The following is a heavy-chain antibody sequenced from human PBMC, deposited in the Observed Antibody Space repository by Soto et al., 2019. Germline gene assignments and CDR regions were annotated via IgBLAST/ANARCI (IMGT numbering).Heavy chain of an antibody. CDR3: AGGDFWSGPTYYYYGMDV. V-gene: IGHV3-23*01. D-gene: IGHD3-3*01. J-gene: IGHJ6*02. Sequence: EVQLLESGGGLVQPGGSLRLSCAASGFTFSSYAMSWVRQAPGKGLEWVSAISGSGGSKYYADSVKGRFTISRDNSKNSLYLHRNSLRAEDMAVYYCAGGDFWSGPTYYYYGMDVWGQGTTVTVSS. CDR1: GFTFSSYA. CDR2: ISGSGGSK.